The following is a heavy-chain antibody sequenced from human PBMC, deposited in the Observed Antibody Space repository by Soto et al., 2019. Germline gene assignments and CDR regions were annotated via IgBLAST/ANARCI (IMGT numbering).Heavy chain of an antibody. CDR3: AKVHVEMATIPRYFDY. J-gene: IGHJ4*02. Sequence: EVQLLESGGGLVQPGGALRLSCEASGFTFSSYAMSWGRQAPGRGLEWVSSISARGGTTYYADSVKGRFTISRDNSKNTLYLQMNSLRADDTAVYYCAKVHVEMATIPRYFDYWGQGTLVSVSS. CDR1: GFTFSSYA. V-gene: IGHV3-23*01. D-gene: IGHD5-12*01. CDR2: ISARGGTT.